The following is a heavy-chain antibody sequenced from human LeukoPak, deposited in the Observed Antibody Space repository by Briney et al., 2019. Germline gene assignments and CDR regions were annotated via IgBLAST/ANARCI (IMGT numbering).Heavy chain of an antibody. Sequence: GGPLRPSCVGCGYIFSTYSMSGVRQGRGRGVEWVSSIYNSGSEVFYADSVKGRFTISRDNSQNTLYLQMNSLRAEDTAVYYCARGKIGELYWGYYYYGMDVWGQGTTVTVSS. D-gene: IGHD3-10*01. J-gene: IGHJ6*02. V-gene: IGHV3-23*05. CDR1: GYIFSTYS. CDR3: ARGKIGELYWGYYYYGMDV. CDR2: IYNSGSEV.